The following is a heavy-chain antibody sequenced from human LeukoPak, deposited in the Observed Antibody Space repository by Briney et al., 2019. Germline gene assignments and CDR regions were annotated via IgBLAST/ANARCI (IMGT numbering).Heavy chain of an antibody. J-gene: IGHJ4*02. CDR3: VRGTGY. CDR2: ISRNGDNR. CDR1: RFTFSTYV. Sequence: PVWSLTLSCSVSRFTFSTYVMHWLRQAPGKGLEYVSAISRNGDNRYYADSVKGRFTISRDNSKNTLYLQMSSLRADDTAVYYCVRGTGYWGQGTLVTVSS. V-gene: IGHV3-64D*06.